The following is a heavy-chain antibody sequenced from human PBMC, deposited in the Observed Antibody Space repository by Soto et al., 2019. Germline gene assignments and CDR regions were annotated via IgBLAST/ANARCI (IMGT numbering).Heavy chain of an antibody. Sequence: SETLSLTCTVSGGSISSGGYYWSWIRQHPGKGLEWIGYIYYSGSTYYNPSLKSRVTISVDTSKNQFSLKLSSVTAADTAVYYCARGRPRFLEWLHWFDPWGQGTLVTVSS. J-gene: IGHJ5*02. V-gene: IGHV4-31*03. CDR2: IYYSGST. D-gene: IGHD3-3*01. CDR1: GGSISSGGYY. CDR3: ARGRPRFLEWLHWFDP.